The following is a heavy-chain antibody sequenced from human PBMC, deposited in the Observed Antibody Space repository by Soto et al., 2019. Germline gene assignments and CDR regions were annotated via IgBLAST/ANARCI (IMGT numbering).Heavy chain of an antibody. CDR3: ATLALTMVYAIVAPFDP. CDR2: FDPEDGET. V-gene: IGHV1-24*01. J-gene: IGHJ5*02. CDR1: GYTLTELS. Sequence: GASVKVSCKVSGYTLTELSMHWVRQAPGKGLEWMGGFDPEDGETIYAQKFQGRVTMTEDTSTDTAYMELSSLRSEDTAVYYCATLALTMVYAIVAPFDPWGQGTLVTVSS. D-gene: IGHD2-8*01.